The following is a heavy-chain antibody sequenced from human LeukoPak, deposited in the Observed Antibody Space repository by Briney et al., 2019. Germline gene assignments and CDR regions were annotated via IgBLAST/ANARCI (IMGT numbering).Heavy chain of an antibody. V-gene: IGHV4-59*12. J-gene: IGHJ5*02. CDR3: ARKARSYSTTWQTRGGNWLDP. CDR1: GGSISSYY. D-gene: IGHD6-13*01. Sequence: SETLSLTCTVSGGSISSYYWSWIRQPPGKGLEWIGYIYYSGSTNYNPSLKSRVTISVDTSKNQFSLKLSSVTAADTAVYYCARKARSYSTTWQTRGGNWLDPWGQGTLVTVSS. CDR2: IYYSGST.